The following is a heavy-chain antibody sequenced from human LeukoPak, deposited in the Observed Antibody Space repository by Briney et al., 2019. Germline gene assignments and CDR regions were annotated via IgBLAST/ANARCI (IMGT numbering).Heavy chain of an antibody. CDR2: IYHSGST. CDR3: AAEGYYYYMDV. J-gene: IGHJ6*03. Sequence: SETLSLTCTVPGYSISSGYYWGWIRQPPGKGLEWIGSIYHSGSTYYNPSLKSRVTISVDTSKNQFSLKLSSVTAADTAVYYCAAEGYYYYMDVWGKGTTVTVSS. V-gene: IGHV4-38-2*02. CDR1: GYSISSGYY.